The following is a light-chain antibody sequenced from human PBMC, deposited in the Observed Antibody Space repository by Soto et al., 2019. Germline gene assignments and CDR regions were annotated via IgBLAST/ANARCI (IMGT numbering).Light chain of an antibody. Sequence: EIVLTQSPGTLSLSPGERATLSCRASQSVSSSYLAWYQQKSGQAPRLLIYGASSRATGIPDRFSGSGSGTDFTLTISILEPEDFAVHYCQQYGSSSWTFGQGTKVEIK. J-gene: IGKJ1*01. CDR3: QQYGSSSWT. CDR2: GAS. V-gene: IGKV3-20*01. CDR1: QSVSSSY.